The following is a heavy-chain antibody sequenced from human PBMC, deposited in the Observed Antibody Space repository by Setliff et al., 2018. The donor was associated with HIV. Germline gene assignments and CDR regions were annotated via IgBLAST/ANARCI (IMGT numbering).Heavy chain of an antibody. Sequence: GGSLRLSCAASGFTFSRYEMNWVRQAPGKGLEWVSYISNSVSTVYYADSVKGRFTISRDNAKNSMYLQMSSLRVEDTAVYYCARVLEGTLGVVIYYYYGMDVWGQGTTVTVSS. V-gene: IGHV3-48*03. D-gene: IGHD3-3*01. J-gene: IGHJ6*02. CDR3: ARVLEGTLGVVIYYYYGMDV. CDR2: ISNSVSTV. CDR1: GFTFSRYE.